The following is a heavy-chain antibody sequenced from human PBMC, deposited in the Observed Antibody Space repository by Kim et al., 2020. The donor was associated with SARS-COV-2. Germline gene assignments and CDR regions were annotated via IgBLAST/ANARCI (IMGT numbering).Heavy chain of an antibody. CDR1: GCTFSNYG. CDR2: ILPIFGTT. D-gene: IGHD5-18*01. Sequence: SVKVSCKASGCTFSNYGFNWVRQAPGQGLEWMGGILPIFGTTIYAPKFQGRVTITADKSTSTAYMELSSLRSEDTAMYYCVAYSSIDDHDYGLDVWGQGTTVTVSS. V-gene: IGHV1-69*06. J-gene: IGHJ6*02. CDR3: VAYSSIDDHDYGLDV.